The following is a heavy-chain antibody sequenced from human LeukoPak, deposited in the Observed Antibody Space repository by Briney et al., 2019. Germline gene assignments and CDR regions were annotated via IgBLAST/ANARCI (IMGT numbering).Heavy chain of an antibody. CDR1: GFTFSTYG. CDR2: IRYDGSNK. CDR3: AKSPGNYFDY. D-gene: IGHD6-13*01. J-gene: IGHJ4*02. Sequence: PGGSLRLSCAASGFTFSTYGMHWVRQAPGKGLEWVAFIRYDGSNKYYTDSVKGRFTISRDNSKNTLYLQMNSLRAEDTAVYYCAKSPGNYFDYWGQGTLVTVSS. V-gene: IGHV3-30*02.